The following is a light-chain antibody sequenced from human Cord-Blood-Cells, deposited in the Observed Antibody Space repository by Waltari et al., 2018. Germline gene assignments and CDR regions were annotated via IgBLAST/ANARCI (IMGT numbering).Light chain of an antibody. CDR2: WAS. CDR3: QQYYSTPYS. CDR1: QSVLYSSNNKNY. Sequence: DIVMTQSPDSLAVSPGEMATIHCKSSQSVLYSSNNKNYLAWYQQKPGQPPKLLIYWASTRESGVPDRFSGSGSGTDFTLTINSLQAEDVAVYYCQQYYSTPYSFGQGTKLEIK. V-gene: IGKV4-1*01. J-gene: IGKJ2*03.